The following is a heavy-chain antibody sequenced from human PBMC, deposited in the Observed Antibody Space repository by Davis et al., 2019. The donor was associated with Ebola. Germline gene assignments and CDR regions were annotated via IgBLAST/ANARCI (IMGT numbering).Heavy chain of an antibody. CDR2: IYGGGST. J-gene: IGHJ4*02. D-gene: IGHD3-22*01. V-gene: IGHV3-53*05. CDR3: ARAYDSSGSLDY. CDR1: GFTVSSNY. Sequence: GESLKISCAASGFTVSSNYMSWVRQAPGKGLEWVSVIYGGGSTYYADSVKGRFTISRDNSKNTLYLQMNSLRAEDTAVYYCARAYDSSGSLDYWGQGTLVTVSS.